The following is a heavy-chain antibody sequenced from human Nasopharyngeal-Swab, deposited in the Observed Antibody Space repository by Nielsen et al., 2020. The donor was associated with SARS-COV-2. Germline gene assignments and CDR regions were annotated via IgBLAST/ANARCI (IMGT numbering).Heavy chain of an antibody. Sequence: WIRQPPGKGLEWIGEINHSGSTNYNPSLKSRVTISVDTSKNQFSLKLSSVTAADTAVYCCARERDYYYGSGSYPPDPWGQGTLVTVSS. V-gene: IGHV4-34*01. D-gene: IGHD3-10*01. CDR2: INHSGST. CDR3: ARERDYYYGSGSYPPDP. J-gene: IGHJ5*02.